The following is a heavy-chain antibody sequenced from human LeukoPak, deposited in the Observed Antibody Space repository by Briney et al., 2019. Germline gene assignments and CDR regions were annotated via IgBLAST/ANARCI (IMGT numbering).Heavy chain of an antibody. CDR2: IIPIFGTA. CDR3: ARFGEGFRPIYSSSSGSPFGAFDI. J-gene: IGHJ3*02. D-gene: IGHD6-6*01. V-gene: IGHV1-69*05. CDR1: GGTFSSYA. Sequence: SVKVSCKASGGTFSSYAISWVRQAPGQGLEWMGGIIPIFGTANYAQKFQGRVTITTDESTSTAYMELSSLRSEDTAVYYCARFGEGFRPIYSSSSGSPFGAFDIWGQGTMVTVSS.